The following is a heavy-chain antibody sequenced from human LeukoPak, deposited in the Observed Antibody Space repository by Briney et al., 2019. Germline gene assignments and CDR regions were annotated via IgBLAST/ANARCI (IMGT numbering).Heavy chain of an antibody. J-gene: IGHJ5*02. CDR2: IYRSGTT. Sequence: SETLSLTCTVSGDSMRNYYWAWIRQSAGKGLEWIGRIYRSGTTNYSPSLHSRVTMSIGTSQNYLSLKLTSVTAADTAVHYCARESTRYGSGNYNWFDRWGQGTLVTVSS. V-gene: IGHV4-4*07. CDR3: ARESTRYGSGNYNWFDR. CDR1: GDSMRNYY. D-gene: IGHD3-10*01.